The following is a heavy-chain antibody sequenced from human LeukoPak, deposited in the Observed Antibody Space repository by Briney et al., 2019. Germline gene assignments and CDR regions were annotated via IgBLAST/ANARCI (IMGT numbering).Heavy chain of an antibody. J-gene: IGHJ3*02. Sequence: SETLSLTCTVSGGSISGFHWSWIRQAPGKGLEWIGYIYYSGSTNYNPSLKSRVTISVDTSKNQFSLKLSSMTAADTAVYYCARARAATGDDFDIWGQGTMVTVSS. D-gene: IGHD6-13*01. CDR1: GGSISGFH. CDR2: IYYSGST. CDR3: ARARAATGDDFDI. V-gene: IGHV4-59*01.